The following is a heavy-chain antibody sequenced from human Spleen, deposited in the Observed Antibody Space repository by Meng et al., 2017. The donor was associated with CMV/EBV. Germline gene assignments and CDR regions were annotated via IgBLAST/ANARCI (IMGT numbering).Heavy chain of an antibody. D-gene: IGHD3-10*01. J-gene: IGHJ5*02. CDR1: GGSISSSNW. CDR2: IYHSGST. Sequence: AVSGGSISSSNWWSWVRQPPGKGLEWIGEIYHSGSTNYNPSLKSRVTISVDKSKNQFSLKLSSVTAADTAVYYCARGRRGRSNWFDPWGQGTLVTVSS. CDR3: ARGRRGRSNWFDP. V-gene: IGHV4-4*02.